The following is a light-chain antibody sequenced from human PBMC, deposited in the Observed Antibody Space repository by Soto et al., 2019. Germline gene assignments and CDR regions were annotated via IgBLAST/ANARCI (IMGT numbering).Light chain of an antibody. CDR3: ASYAGGNQV. V-gene: IGLV2-8*01. CDR2: EVT. CDR1: SSDVGGYNY. J-gene: IGLJ1*01. Sequence: QSALTQPPSASGSPGQSVTISCTGTSSDVGGYNYVSWYQHHPGKAPKLMIYEVTRRPSGVPDRFSGSKSGNTASLTVSGLLPEDEADYYCASYAGGNQVFGTGTKVTDL.